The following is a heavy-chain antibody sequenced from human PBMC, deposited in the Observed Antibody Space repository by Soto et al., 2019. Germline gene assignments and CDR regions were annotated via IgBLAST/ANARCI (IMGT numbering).Heavy chain of an antibody. V-gene: IGHV3-48*03. J-gene: IGHJ6*02. Sequence: EVQLVESGGGLVQPGGSLRLSCAASGFTFSSYEMNWVRQAPGKRLEWVSYISSRGSTIYYADSVKGRFTVSRDNAKNSLYLQMCSLRAEDTAVYYCARDRSSLDVWGQGTTVTVSS. CDR1: GFTFSSYE. CDR2: ISSRGSTI. D-gene: IGHD3-16*02. CDR3: ARDRSSLDV.